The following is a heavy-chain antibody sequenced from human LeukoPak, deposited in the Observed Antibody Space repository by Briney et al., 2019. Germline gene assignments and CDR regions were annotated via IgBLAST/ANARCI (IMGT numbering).Heavy chain of an antibody. Sequence: SETLSLTCTVSGGSISSNYWSWIRQPPGKGLEWVAYIYDSGTSNYNPSLKSRVTISVDTSKNQFSLSLSSVTAADTAVYYCARSNGWYSFDYWGQGTLVTVSS. CDR2: IYDSGTS. CDR1: GGSISSNY. J-gene: IGHJ4*02. CDR3: ARSNGWYSFDY. V-gene: IGHV4-59*01. D-gene: IGHD6-19*01.